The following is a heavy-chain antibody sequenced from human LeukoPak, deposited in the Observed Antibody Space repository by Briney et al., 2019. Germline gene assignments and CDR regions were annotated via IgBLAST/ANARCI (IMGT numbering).Heavy chain of an antibody. Sequence: SETLSLTCTVSGGSISSYYWSWIRQPPGKGLEGMGYIYYNGSTNYNPSLKSRVTISVNTSKNQFSLKLSSVTAADTAVYYCARHDSSGWKYYFDYWGQGTLVTVSS. D-gene: IGHD6-19*01. CDR1: GGSISSYY. J-gene: IGHJ4*02. CDR3: ARHDSSGWKYYFDY. CDR2: IYYNGST. V-gene: IGHV4-59*08.